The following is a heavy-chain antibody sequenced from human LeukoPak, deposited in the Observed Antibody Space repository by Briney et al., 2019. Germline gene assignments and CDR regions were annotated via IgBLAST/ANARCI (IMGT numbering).Heavy chain of an antibody. CDR1: GYTFTSYY. D-gene: IGHD5-24*01. CDR3: ARELYHLMATMDNDAFDI. CDR2: INTSGGAT. Sequence: GTSVKVSCKASGYTFTSYYLHWVRQAPGQGLEWMGIINTSGGATQYAQKFQGRVTMTRDTSTSTVYMDLSSLRSEDTAVYYCARELYHLMATMDNDAFDIWGQGTMVTVSS. J-gene: IGHJ3*02. V-gene: IGHV1-46*01.